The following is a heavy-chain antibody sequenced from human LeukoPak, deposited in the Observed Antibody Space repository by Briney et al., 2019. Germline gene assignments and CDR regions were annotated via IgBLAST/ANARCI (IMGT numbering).Heavy chain of an antibody. CDR1: GRSISGYY. V-gene: IGHV4-4*07. CDR2: IYGSGST. J-gene: IGHJ4*02. D-gene: IGHD6-19*01. Sequence: PSETLSLTCTVSGRSISGYYWSWIGQPARKGLEWIGRIYGSGSTNYNPSLKSRVTMSVDTSKKQFSLKLSSVTAADTAVYFCARERYNTGWYSDYWGQGTLVTVSS. CDR3: ARERYNTGWYSDY.